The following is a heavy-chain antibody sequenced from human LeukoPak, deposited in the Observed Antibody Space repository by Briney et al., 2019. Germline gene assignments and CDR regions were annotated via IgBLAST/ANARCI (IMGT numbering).Heavy chain of an antibody. V-gene: IGHV3-33*06. D-gene: IGHD3-22*01. Sequence: QPGRSLRLSCAASGFTFSSYGMHWVRQAPSKGLEWVAVIWYDGSNKYYADSVKGRFTISRDNSKNTLYLQMNSLRAEDTAVYYCAKEYDSSSPPFDYWGQGTLVTVSS. CDR3: AKEYDSSSPPFDY. J-gene: IGHJ4*02. CDR1: GFTFSSYG. CDR2: IWYDGSNK.